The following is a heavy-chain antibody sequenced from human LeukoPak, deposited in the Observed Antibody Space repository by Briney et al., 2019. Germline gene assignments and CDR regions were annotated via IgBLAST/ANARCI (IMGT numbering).Heavy chain of an antibody. J-gene: IGHJ3*02. CDR2: IYSGGST. V-gene: IGHV3-66*02. CDR1: GFTVSSNY. CDR3: ARGGDYGDYYVAFDI. D-gene: IGHD4-17*01. Sequence: GGSLRLSCAASGFTVSSNYMSWVRQAPGKGLEWVSVIYSGGSTHYADSVKGRFTISRDNSKNTLYLQMNSLRAEDTAVYYCARGGDYGDYYVAFDIWGQGTMVTVSS.